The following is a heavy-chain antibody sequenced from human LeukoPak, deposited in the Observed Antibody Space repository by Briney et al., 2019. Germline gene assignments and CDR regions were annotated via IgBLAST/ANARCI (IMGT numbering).Heavy chain of an antibody. J-gene: IGHJ1*01. V-gene: IGHV4-59*01. CDR2: IYYSGST. CDR3: ARGGWYPEPFQH. CDR1: GGSISSYY. Sequence: PSESLSLTRTVSGGSISSYYWNWIRQPPGKGLEWIGYIYYSGSTNYNPSHKSRVTISVDTSKNPFSLKLSSVTAADTAVYYCARGGWYPEPFQHWGQGALVPVFS. D-gene: IGHD6-19*01.